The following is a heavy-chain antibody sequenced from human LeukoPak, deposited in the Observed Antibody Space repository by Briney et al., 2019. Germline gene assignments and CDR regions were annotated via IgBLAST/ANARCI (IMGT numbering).Heavy chain of an antibody. CDR3: AKGSSPLDY. CDR1: GFTFSNFA. D-gene: IGHD6-13*01. CDR2: ISGSGSTI. J-gene: IGHJ4*02. V-gene: IGHV3-23*01. Sequence: GGSLRLSCAASGFTFSNFAMSWVRQAPGKGLEWISVISGSGSTINYTDSVKGRFTTSRDNSKDTLFLQMNSLRAEDTAVYYCAKGSSPLDYWGQGTLVTVSS.